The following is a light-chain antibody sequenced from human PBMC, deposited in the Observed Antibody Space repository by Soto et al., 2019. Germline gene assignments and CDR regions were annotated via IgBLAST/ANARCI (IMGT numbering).Light chain of an antibody. CDR1: QSVSSRY. CDR3: QQYGSSPPIT. Sequence: EVVLTQSPGTLSLSPGERATLSCRASQSVSSRYLAWYQQKPGQAPRLLIYGASSRATGIPDRFSGSGSGKDFTLTICRLEPEDFAVYYCQQYGSSPPITFGQGTRLEIK. V-gene: IGKV3-20*01. CDR2: GAS. J-gene: IGKJ5*01.